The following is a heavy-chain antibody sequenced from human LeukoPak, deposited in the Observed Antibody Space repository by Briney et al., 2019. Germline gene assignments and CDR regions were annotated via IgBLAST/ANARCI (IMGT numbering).Heavy chain of an antibody. CDR1: GFTFSSYW. J-gene: IGHJ4*02. D-gene: IGHD3-10*01. V-gene: IGHV3-7*01. CDR3: ARAHYYYGSGSYSPLDY. CDR2: IKQDGSEK. Sequence: GGSLRLSCAASGFTFSSYWMSWVRQAPGKGLEWVANIKQDGSEKYYVDSVKGRFTISRDNAKNSLYLQMNSLRAEDTAVYYCARAHYYYGSGSYSPLDYWGQGTLVTVSS.